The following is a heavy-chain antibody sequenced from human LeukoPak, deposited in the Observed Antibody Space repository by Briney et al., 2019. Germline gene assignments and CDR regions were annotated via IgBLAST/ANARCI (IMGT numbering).Heavy chain of an antibody. J-gene: IGHJ4*02. CDR3: ARDTSVGDSHIDY. Sequence: GGSLRLSCAASGFTFSDYYMSWIRQAPGKGLEWVSYISSSGSTIYYADSVKGRFTISRDNAKNSLYLQMNSLRAEDTAVYYCARDTSVGDSHIDYWGQGTLVTVSS. CDR2: ISSSGSTI. CDR1: GFTFSDYY. V-gene: IGHV3-11*04. D-gene: IGHD3-16*01.